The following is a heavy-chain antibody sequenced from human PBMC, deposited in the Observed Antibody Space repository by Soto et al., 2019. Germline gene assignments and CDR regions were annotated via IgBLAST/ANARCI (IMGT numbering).Heavy chain of an antibody. D-gene: IGHD3-3*01. V-gene: IGHV1-3*01. Sequence: SVKVSCKASGYSFVTYSIHWVRQAPGQSLEWMGWINGGNGNTYYSQKFQGRVTIARDTSASTASMELSNLRSEDTAVYYCARATGYDFWSGYYYYFYGMDVWGQGTTVPVSS. CDR1: GYSFVTYS. CDR3: ARATGYDFWSGYYYYFYGMDV. CDR2: INGGNGNT. J-gene: IGHJ6*02.